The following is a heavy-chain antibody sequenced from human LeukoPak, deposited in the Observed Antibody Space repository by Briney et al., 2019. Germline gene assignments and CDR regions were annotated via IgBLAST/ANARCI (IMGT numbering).Heavy chain of an antibody. CDR1: GFTVGTYF. V-gene: IGHV3-66*02. Sequence: GGSLRLSCAASGFTVGTYFMTWVRQAPGKGLVWLSLTNASSSEFYADSVRGRFTLSIDRSKNTLHLHMNSLTTEDTAVYYCANRGSWGQGTLVTVSS. CDR2: TNASSSE. CDR3: ANRGS. J-gene: IGHJ4*02.